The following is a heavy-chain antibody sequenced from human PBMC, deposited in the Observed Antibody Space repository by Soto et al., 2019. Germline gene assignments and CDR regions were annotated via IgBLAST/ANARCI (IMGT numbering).Heavy chain of an antibody. Sequence: QVQLVESGGGVVQPGRSLRLSCAASGFTFSSYGMHWVRQAPGKGLEWVAVISYDGSNKYYADSVKGRFTISRDNSKNTLYLQMNSLRAEDTAVYYCAKGGIAAADHVARTNYWGQGTLVTVSS. J-gene: IGHJ4*02. CDR1: GFTFSSYG. D-gene: IGHD6-13*01. CDR3: AKGGIAAADHVARTNY. CDR2: ISYDGSNK. V-gene: IGHV3-30*18.